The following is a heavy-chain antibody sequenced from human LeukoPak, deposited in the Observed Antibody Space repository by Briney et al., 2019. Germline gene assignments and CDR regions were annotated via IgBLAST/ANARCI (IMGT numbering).Heavy chain of an antibody. D-gene: IGHD4-23*01. J-gene: IGHJ4*02. CDR2: IYYSGST. CDR3: ARDRYGGNTQYYFDY. Sequence: PSETLSLTCTVSGGSISSYYWSWIRQPPGKGLEWIGYIYYSGSTYYNPSLKSRVTISVDTSKNQFSLKLSSVTAADTAVYYCARDRYGGNTQYYFDYWGQGTLVTVSS. V-gene: IGHV4-59*12. CDR1: GGSISSYY.